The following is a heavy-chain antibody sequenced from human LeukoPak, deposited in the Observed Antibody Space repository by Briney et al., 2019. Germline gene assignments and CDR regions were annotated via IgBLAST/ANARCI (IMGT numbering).Heavy chain of an antibody. D-gene: IGHD2-15*01. J-gene: IGHJ4*02. V-gene: IGHV1-2*02. CDR3: ARVSGDCSGGSCYSTFDY. CDR1: GYTFTGYY. CDR2: INPNSGGT. Sequence: ASVKVSCKASGYTFTGYYMHWVRQAPGQGLEWMGWINPNSGGTNYAQKFQGRVTMTRDTSISTAYMELSRLRSDDTAVYYCARVSGDCSGGSCYSTFDYWGQGTLVTVSS.